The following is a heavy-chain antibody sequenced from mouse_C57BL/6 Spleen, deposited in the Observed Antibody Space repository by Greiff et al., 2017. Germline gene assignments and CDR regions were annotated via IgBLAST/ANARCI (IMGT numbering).Heavy chain of an antibody. CDR3: AREAIYAYYFDY. V-gene: IGHV1-64*01. Sequence: QVQLQQPGAELVKPGASVKLSCKASGYTFTSYWMHWVKQRPGQGLEWIGMIHPNSGSTNYNEKFKSKATLTVDKSSSTAYMQLSSLTSEDSAVYYCAREAIYAYYFDYWGQGTTLTVSS. D-gene: IGHD2-3*01. CDR1: GYTFTSYW. CDR2: IHPNSGST. J-gene: IGHJ2*01.